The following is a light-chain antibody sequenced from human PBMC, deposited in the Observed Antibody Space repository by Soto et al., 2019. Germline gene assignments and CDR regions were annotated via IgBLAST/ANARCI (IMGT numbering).Light chain of an antibody. CDR1: QSVSSN. CDR2: GAS. V-gene: IGKV3-15*01. CDR3: QQYNNWPIT. J-gene: IGKJ5*01. Sequence: EIVMTQSPATLSVSPWERATLSCRASQSVSSNLAWSQQKPGQAPRLRIYGASTRATGIPARVSGSGSGTEFTLTISSLQSEDFAVYYCQQYNNWPITFGQGTRLEIK.